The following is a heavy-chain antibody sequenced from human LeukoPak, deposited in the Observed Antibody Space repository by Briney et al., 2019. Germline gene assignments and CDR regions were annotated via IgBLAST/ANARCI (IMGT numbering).Heavy chain of an antibody. CDR3: ARGPHIRTYDRDNWFDP. J-gene: IGHJ5*02. D-gene: IGHD3-3*01. CDR1: GYTFTSYY. Sequence: ASVKVSCKASGYTFTSYYMYWVRQAPGQGLEWMGLINISGGNTNYAQKFQGRVTMTRDMSTSTVYMELSSLRSEDTAIYYCARGPHIRTYDRDNWFDPWGQGTLVTVSS. V-gene: IGHV1-46*01. CDR2: INISGGNT.